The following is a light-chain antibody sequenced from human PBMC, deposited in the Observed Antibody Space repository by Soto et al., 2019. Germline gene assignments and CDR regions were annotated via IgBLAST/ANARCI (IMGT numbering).Light chain of an antibody. Sequence: EIVMTQSPATLSVSPGERATLSCRASQSISSYLAWYQQKPGQAPRLLIYDASNRATDIPARFSGSGSGTDFTLTISSLEPEDLAVYYCQQRSNWPRTFGQGTKVDIK. J-gene: IGKJ1*01. CDR1: QSISSY. V-gene: IGKV3-11*01. CDR2: DAS. CDR3: QQRSNWPRT.